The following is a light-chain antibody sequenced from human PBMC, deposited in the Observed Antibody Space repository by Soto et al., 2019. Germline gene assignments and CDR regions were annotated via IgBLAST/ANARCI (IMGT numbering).Light chain of an antibody. CDR3: HQRQSWPRT. V-gene: IGKV3-11*01. J-gene: IGKJ1*01. CDR1: QYINTR. CDR2: QTS. Sequence: ILFTQSPATLSSFPGDRVTLSCRASQYINTRLAWYQHRPGQAPRLLIYQTSLRAAGIPARFSARGSWTDFTLTISEVQTEDFELYYCHQRQSWPRTFGQGTKVDIK.